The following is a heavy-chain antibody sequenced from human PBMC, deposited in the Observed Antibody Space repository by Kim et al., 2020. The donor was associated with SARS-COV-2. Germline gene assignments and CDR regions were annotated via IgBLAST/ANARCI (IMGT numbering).Heavy chain of an antibody. CDR1: GFTFSSYA. D-gene: IGHD3-22*01. CDR2: ISGSGGST. CDR3: AKDSSYYDSSASGLGAFDI. J-gene: IGHJ3*02. Sequence: GGSLRLSCAASGFTFSSYAMSWVRQAPGKGLEWVSAISGSGGSTYYADSVKGRFTISRDNSKNTLYLQMNSLRAEDTAVYYCAKDSSYYDSSASGLGAFDIWGQGTMVTVSS. V-gene: IGHV3-23*01.